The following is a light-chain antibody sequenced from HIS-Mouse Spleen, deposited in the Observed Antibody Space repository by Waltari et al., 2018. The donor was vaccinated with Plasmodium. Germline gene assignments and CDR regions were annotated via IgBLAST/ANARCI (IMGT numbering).Light chain of an antibody. CDR2: KAS. Sequence: DIQMTQSPSTLSASVGDRVTFTCRASQSISSWLAWYQQKPGKAPKLLIYKASSLESGVPSRFSGSGSGTEFTLTISSLQPDDFATYYCQQYNSYSLLTFGGGTKVEIK. V-gene: IGKV1-5*03. J-gene: IGKJ4*01. CDR3: QQYNSYSLLT. CDR1: QSISSW.